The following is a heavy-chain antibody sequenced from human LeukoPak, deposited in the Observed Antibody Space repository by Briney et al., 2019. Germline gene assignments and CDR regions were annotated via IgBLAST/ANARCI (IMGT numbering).Heavy chain of an antibody. J-gene: IGHJ4*02. V-gene: IGHV3-21*01. CDR3: ARAPGRNFFDY. CDR1: GFTFSSYS. D-gene: IGHD2-15*01. CDR2: ISSSSSYI. Sequence: GGSLRLSCAASGFTFSSYSMNWVRQAPGKGLEGVSSISSSSSYIYYADSVKGRFTISRDNAKNSLYLQMNSLRAEDTAVYYCARAPGRNFFDYWGQGTLVTVSS.